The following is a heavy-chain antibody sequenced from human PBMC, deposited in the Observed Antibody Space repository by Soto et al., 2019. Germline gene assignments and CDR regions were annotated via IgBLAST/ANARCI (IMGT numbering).Heavy chain of an antibody. CDR3: ASRQGGNWDNYSDMEV. CDR1: GGIFRTYS. Sequence: QVQLVQSGAEVKRPGSSVKVSCKASGGIFRTYSIYWVRQAPGSGLEWMGSIIPLFGTPNYAQKFQGRVIISADESTSTAYMEVASLRSEDSAMYFCASRQGGNWDNYSDMEVWGQGTTVTVSS. D-gene: IGHD7-27*01. V-gene: IGHV1-69*15. J-gene: IGHJ6*02. CDR2: IIPLFGTP.